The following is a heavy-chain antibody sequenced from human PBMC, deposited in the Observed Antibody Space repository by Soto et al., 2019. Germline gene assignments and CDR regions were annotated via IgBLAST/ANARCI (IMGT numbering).Heavy chain of an antibody. CDR1: GFTFSSYA. J-gene: IGHJ5*02. Sequence: PGGSLRLSCAASGFTFSSYAMSWVRQAPGKGLEWVSAISGSGGSTYYADSVKGRFTISRDNSKNTLYLQMNSLRAEDTAVYYCAKGSLRGGWFNWFDPWGQGTLVTVSS. CDR3: AKGSLRGGWFNWFDP. CDR2: ISGSGGST. D-gene: IGHD6-19*01. V-gene: IGHV3-23*01.